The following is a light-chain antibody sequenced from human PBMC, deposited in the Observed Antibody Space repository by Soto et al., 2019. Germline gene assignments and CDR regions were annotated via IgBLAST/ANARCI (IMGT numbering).Light chain of an antibody. V-gene: IGLV2-14*01. CDR2: AVN. CDR3: CSFTTTSTHV. J-gene: IGLJ1*01. Sequence: QSALTQPASLSGSPGQSITISCTGTSSDIGAYDYVSWFQQHPGKAPKLMISAVNNRPSGVSNRFSGSKSGNTAYLTISGLQVEDEAEYCCCSFTTTSTHVVGTGTKLTVL. CDR1: SSDIGAYDY.